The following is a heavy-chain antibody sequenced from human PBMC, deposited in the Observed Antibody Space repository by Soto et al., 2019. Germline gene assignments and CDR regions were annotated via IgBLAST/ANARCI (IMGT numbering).Heavy chain of an antibody. CDR1: GGSISSYH. CDR2: MSTSGSS. CDR3: VRDCRLMSRGANCYYGVDV. V-gene: IGHV4-4*07. Sequence: SETLSLTCTVSGGSISSYHWSWIRQPAGKGLEWIGRMSTSGSSNYNPSLKSRVTMSVETSRTQFSLKLRSVTAADTAVYYCVRDCRLMSRGANCYYGVDVWGQGTTVTVSS. J-gene: IGHJ6*02. D-gene: IGHD3-10*01.